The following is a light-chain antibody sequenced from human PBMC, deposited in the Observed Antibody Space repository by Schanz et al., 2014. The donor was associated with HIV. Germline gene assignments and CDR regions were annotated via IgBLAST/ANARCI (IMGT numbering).Light chain of an antibody. V-gene: IGKV1-5*03. CDR1: QSIGDS. CDR3: QQYNSYSYT. CDR2: KAS. J-gene: IGKJ2*01. Sequence: IQMTQSPATLSASVGDRVTITCRASQSIGDSLAWLQQKPGRAPKVLIYKASTLESGVPSTFRGSGSGTDFTLTISSLQTDDFATYYCQQYNSYSYTFGQGTKLEIK.